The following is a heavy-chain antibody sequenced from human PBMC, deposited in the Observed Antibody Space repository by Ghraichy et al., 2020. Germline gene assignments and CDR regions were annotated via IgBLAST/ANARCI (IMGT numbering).Heavy chain of an antibody. D-gene: IGHD5-18*01. Sequence: WGSLRLSCAASGFTVSSNYMSWVRQAPGKGLEWVSVIYSGGSAYYADSVKGRFTISRDNSKNTLYLQMNSLRAEDTAVYYCASGGYSYGSYYYYYYGMDVWGQGTTVTVSS. CDR2: IYSGGSA. CDR1: GFTVSSNY. CDR3: ASGGYSYGSYYYYYYGMDV. V-gene: IGHV3-66*01. J-gene: IGHJ6*02.